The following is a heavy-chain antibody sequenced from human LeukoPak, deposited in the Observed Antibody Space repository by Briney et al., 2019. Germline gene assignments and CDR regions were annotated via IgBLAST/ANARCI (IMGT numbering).Heavy chain of an antibody. V-gene: IGHV1-46*01. J-gene: IGHJ6*03. CDR2: INPTGGST. CDR1: GYTFTSYY. Sequence: ASVKVSCKASGYTFTSYYMHWVRQAPGQGLEWMGLINPTGGSTGYAQKFQGRVTMTRDMFTSTAYMELSSLRSEDTAVYYCARVRGNWNYEGFDYYYYYMDVWGKGTTVTVSS. D-gene: IGHD1-7*01. CDR3: ARVRGNWNYEGFDYYYYYMDV.